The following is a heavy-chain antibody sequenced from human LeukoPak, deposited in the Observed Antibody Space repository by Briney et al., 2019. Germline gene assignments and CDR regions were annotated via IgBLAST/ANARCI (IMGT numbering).Heavy chain of an antibody. V-gene: IGHV4-59*01. J-gene: IGHJ3*02. Sequence: PSETLSLTCTVSGGSISRYYWSWIRQPPGKGLEWIGYKDYSGSTNYNRSLKSRVTISVDTSKNQFSLKLSSVTAADTAVYYCARVESYPLRNAFDIWGQGTMVTVSS. CDR1: GGSISRYY. CDR3: ARVESYPLRNAFDI. D-gene: IGHD1-14*01. CDR2: KDYSGST.